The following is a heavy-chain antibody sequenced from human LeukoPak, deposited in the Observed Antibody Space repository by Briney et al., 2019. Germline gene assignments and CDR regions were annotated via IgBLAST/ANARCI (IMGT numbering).Heavy chain of an antibody. CDR3: ARSFVVTAGFDY. D-gene: IGHD2-21*02. V-gene: IGHV1-18*01. Sequence: WISAYNGNTNYAQKLQGRVTMTTDTSTSTAYMELRSLRSDDTAVYYCARSFVVTAGFDYWGQGTLVTVSS. J-gene: IGHJ4*02. CDR2: ISAYNGNT.